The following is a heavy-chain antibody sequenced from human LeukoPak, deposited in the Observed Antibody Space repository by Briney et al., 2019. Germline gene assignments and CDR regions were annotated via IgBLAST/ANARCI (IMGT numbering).Heavy chain of an antibody. J-gene: IGHJ6*02. CDR1: GFTFSSYA. D-gene: IGHD3-3*01. V-gene: IGHV3-30-3*01. CDR2: ISYDGSNK. CDR3: ARDLTVKTYYDFWSGSLSHYYYYGMDV. Sequence: PGGSLRLSCAASGFTFSSYAMHWVRQAPGKGLEWVAVISYDGSNKYYADSVKGRFTISRDNSKNTLYLQMNSLRAEDTAVYYCARDLTVKTYYDFWSGSLSHYYYYGMDVWGQGTTVTVSS.